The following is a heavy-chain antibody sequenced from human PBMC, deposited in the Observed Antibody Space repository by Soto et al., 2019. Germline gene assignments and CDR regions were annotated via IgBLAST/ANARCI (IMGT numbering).Heavy chain of an antibody. J-gene: IGHJ3*02. CDR1: GFTFSSYW. CDR3: AREYPPRLWELLRGGDAFDI. V-gene: IGHV3-7*05. Sequence: GGSLRLSCAASGFTFSSYWMSWVRQAPGKGLEWVANIKQDGSEKYYVDSVKGRFTISRDNAKNSLYLQMNSLRAEDTAVYYCAREYPPRLWELLRGGDAFDIWGQGTMVTVSS. D-gene: IGHD1-26*01. CDR2: IKQDGSEK.